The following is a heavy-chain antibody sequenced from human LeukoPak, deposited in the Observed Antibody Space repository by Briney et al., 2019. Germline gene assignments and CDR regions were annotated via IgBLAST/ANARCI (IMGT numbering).Heavy chain of an antibody. CDR1: GFTFSSSW. J-gene: IGHJ6*03. Sequence: GGSLRLSCAASGFTFSSSWMSWLRQAPGKGLEWVADIKEDGSAKYYVDSVKGRFTISRDNAKNSLYLQMNSLRVEDTAVYYCARDSRRREWNYDFWSGYYTGDYYYYYMDVWGKGTTVTVSS. CDR2: IKEDGSAK. D-gene: IGHD3-3*01. CDR3: ARDSRRREWNYDFWSGYYTGDYYYYYMDV. V-gene: IGHV3-7*01.